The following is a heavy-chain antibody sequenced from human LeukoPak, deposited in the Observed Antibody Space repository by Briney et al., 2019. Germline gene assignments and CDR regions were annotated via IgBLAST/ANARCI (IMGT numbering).Heavy chain of an antibody. CDR2: ISSSGSTI. J-gene: IGHJ3*02. Sequence: GGSLRLSCAVSGFTFSNFAMNWVRQAPGKGLEWVSYISSSGSTIYYADSVKGRFTISRDNAKNSLYLQMNSLRAEDTAVYYCAGTPVLLWFGELTDAFDIWGQGTMVTVSS. V-gene: IGHV3-48*03. D-gene: IGHD3-10*01. CDR1: GFTFSNFA. CDR3: AGTPVLLWFGELTDAFDI.